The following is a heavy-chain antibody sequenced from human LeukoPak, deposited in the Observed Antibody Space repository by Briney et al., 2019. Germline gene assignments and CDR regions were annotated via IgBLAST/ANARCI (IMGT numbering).Heavy chain of an antibody. D-gene: IGHD5-24*01. CDR2: IIPILGIA. Sequence: ASVEVSCKASGGTFSSYAISWVRQAPGQGLEWMGRIIPILGIANYAQKFQGRVTITADKSTSTAYMELSSLRSEDTAVYYCARGGWDGYKDADYWGQGTLVTVSS. CDR1: GGTFSSYA. V-gene: IGHV1-69*04. CDR3: ARGGWDGYKDADY. J-gene: IGHJ4*02.